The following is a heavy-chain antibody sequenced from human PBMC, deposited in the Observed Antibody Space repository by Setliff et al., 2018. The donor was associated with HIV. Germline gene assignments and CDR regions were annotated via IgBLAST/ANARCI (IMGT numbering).Heavy chain of an antibody. J-gene: IGHJ4*02. Sequence: PGVSLRLSCGASGFTFDDYTMHWVRQVPGKGLEWVSSISSTSRYIYYADSVKGRFTISRDNAKNSLYLQMNSLRAEDSAVYYCARDNGYYYDSSGYQPHFDYWGQGTLVTVSS. CDR3: ARDNGYYYDSSGYQPHFDY. CDR1: GFTFDDYT. D-gene: IGHD3-22*01. V-gene: IGHV3-21*01. CDR2: ISSTSRYI.